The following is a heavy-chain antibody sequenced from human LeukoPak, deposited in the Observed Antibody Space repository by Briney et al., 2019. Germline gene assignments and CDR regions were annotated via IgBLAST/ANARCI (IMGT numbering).Heavy chain of an antibody. CDR1: GFTFSSYS. V-gene: IGHV3-21*01. Sequence: GGSLRLSCAASGFTFSSYSMNWVRQAPGKGLEWVSSISSSSSYIYYADSVKGRFTISRDNAKNSLYLQMNSLRAEDTAVYYCARVGGIAVAEYYYYYMDDWGKGTTVTVSS. CDR3: ARVGGIAVAEYYYYYMDD. D-gene: IGHD6-19*01. J-gene: IGHJ6*03. CDR2: ISSSSSYI.